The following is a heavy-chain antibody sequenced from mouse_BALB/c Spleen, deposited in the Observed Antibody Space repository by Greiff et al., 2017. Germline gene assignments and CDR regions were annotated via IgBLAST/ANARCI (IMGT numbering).Heavy chain of an antibody. Sequence: QVQLKQPGAELVRPGASVKLSCKASGYTFTSYWMNWVKQRPEQGLEWIGRIDPYDSETHYNQKFKDKAILTVDKSSSTAYMQLSSLTSEDSAVYYCASTTVVAGDAMDDWGQGTSVTVSS. V-gene: IGHV1-74*01. CDR3: ASTTVVAGDAMDD. CDR1: GYTFTSYW. CDR2: IDPYDSET. J-gene: IGHJ4*01. D-gene: IGHD1-1*01.